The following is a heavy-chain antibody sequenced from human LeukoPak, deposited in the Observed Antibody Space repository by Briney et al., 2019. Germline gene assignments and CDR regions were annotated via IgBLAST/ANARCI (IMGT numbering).Heavy chain of an antibody. Sequence: SETLSLTCSVSGGSISSGGYYWSWIRQRPGKGLEWIGYISYSGTTCYNPSLKSRVILSLDTSKSQFSLNLSSVTAADTAVYYCARGLTLTGYGNWFDAWGQGTLVTVSS. J-gene: IGHJ5*02. V-gene: IGHV4-31*03. CDR1: GGSISSGGYY. D-gene: IGHD3-9*01. CDR2: ISYSGTT. CDR3: ARGLTLTGYGNWFDA.